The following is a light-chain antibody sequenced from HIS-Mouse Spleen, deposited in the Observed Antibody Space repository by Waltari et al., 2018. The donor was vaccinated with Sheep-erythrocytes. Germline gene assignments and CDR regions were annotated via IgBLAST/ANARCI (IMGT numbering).Light chain of an antibody. V-gene: IGLV2-11*01. J-gene: IGLJ3*02. Sequence: SAMTQPRSRSGSPGQSVTTCCPETSSDVGGDNYDSWYQQHPGNPPKLMVDDVGKRPSGVPDRFSGSKSGTSASLAISGLQSEDEADYYCCSYAGSSTPWVFGGGTKLTVL. CDR1: SSDVGGDNY. CDR2: DVG. CDR3: CSYAGSSTPWV.